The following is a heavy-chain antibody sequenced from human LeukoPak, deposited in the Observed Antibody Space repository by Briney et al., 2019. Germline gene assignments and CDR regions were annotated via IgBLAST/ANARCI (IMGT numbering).Heavy chain of an antibody. CDR1: GFTFSSYA. D-gene: IGHD1-26*01. Sequence: GGSLRLSCAASGFTFSSYAMHWVRQAPGKGLEWVAVISYDGSNKYYADSVKGRFTISRDNSKNTLYQQMNSLRAEDTAVYYCAKDTHSGSYYPDYFDYWGQGTLVTVSS. J-gene: IGHJ4*02. CDR2: ISYDGSNK. V-gene: IGHV3-30*04. CDR3: AKDTHSGSYYPDYFDY.